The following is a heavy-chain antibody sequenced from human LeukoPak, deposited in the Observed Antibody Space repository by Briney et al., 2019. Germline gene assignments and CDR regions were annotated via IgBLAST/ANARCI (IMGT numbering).Heavy chain of an antibody. J-gene: IGHJ4*02. V-gene: IGHV3-21*01. D-gene: IGHD3-22*01. CDR2: ISSSSSYI. CDR3: ASDSSGYYYTYYFDY. Sequence: GGSLRLSCAASGFTFSSYSMNWVRQAPGKGLEWVSSISSSSSYIYYADSVKGRFTISRDNAKNSLYLQMNSLRAEDTAVYYCASDSSGYYYTYYFDYWGQGTLVSVSS. CDR1: GFTFSSYS.